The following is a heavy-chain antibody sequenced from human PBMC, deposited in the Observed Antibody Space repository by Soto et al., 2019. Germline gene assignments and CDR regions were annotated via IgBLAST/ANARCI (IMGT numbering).Heavy chain of an antibody. Sequence: PSETLSLTCAVYGGSFSGYYWSWIRQPPGKGLEWIGEINHSGGTNYNPSLKSRVTISVDTSKNQFSLKLSSVTAADTAVYYCARSHSSGWYFDYWGQGTLVTVS. CDR2: INHSGGT. D-gene: IGHD6-19*01. CDR3: ARSHSSGWYFDY. CDR1: GGSFSGYY. J-gene: IGHJ4*02. V-gene: IGHV4-34*01.